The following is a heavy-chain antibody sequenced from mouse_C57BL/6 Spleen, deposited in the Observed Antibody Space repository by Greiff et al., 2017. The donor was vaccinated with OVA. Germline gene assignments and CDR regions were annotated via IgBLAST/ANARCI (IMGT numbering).Heavy chain of an antibody. CDR3: AIIGLPYYFDY. CDR2: IYPGSGNT. CDR1: GYSFTSYY. V-gene: IGHV1-66*01. Sequence: QVQLQQSGPELVKPGASVKISCKASGYSFTSYYIHWVKQRPGQGLEWIGWIYPGSGNTKYNEKFKGKATLTADTSSSTAYMQLSSLTAEDSAVYYCAIIGLPYYFDYWGQGTTLTVSS. J-gene: IGHJ2*01. D-gene: IGHD2-4*01.